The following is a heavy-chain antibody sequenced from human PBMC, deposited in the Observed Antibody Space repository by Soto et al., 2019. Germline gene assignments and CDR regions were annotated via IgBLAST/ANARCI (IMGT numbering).Heavy chain of an antibody. J-gene: IGHJ1*01. D-gene: IGHD3-16*01. V-gene: IGHV3-23*01. Sequence: GGSLRLSCAASGFTFSSYDMTWVRQASGKGLEWVSSISGSGGSTYYADSVKGRFTISRDNSKNTLYLQLNTLSAEDTAVYYCAKDVDMGTVRLTEYFQDWGQGTLVTVSS. CDR1: GFTFSSYD. CDR3: AKDVDMGTVRLTEYFQD. CDR2: ISGSGGST.